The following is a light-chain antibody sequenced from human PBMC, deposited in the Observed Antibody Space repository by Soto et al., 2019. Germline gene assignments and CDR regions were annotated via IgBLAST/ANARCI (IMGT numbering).Light chain of an antibody. V-gene: IGKV3-20*01. CDR1: QSVSSSY. Sequence: EILLTQSPGTLALSRGKISTLSCRTSQSVSSSYLAWYQQKPGQAPRLLIYNASSRATGIPDRFSGSGSGTDFTLAISRLEPEDFAVYYCQQHGSSPKTFGHGTKVDIK. CDR3: QQHGSSPKT. CDR2: NAS. J-gene: IGKJ1*01.